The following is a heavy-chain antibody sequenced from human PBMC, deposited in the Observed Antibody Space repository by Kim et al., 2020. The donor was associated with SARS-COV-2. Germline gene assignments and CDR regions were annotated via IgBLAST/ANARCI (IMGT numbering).Heavy chain of an antibody. J-gene: IGHJ4*02. Sequence: SETLSLTCAVYGGSFSGYYWSWIRQPPGKGLEWIGEINHSGSTNYNPSLKSRVTISVDTSKNQFSLKLSSVTAADTAVYYCARGRGGQLVGVAGTTLFDYWGQGTLVTVSS. CDR3: ARGRGGQLVGVAGTTLFDY. V-gene: IGHV4-34*01. CDR1: GGSFSGYY. CDR2: INHSGST. D-gene: IGHD6-19*01.